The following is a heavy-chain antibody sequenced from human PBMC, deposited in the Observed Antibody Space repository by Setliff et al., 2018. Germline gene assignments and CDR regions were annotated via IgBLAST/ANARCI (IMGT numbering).Heavy chain of an antibody. Sequence: GGSLRLSCAASGFTFSNAWMNWVRQAPGKGLEWVSGINWNGGSTGYADSVEGRFTISRDNAKNSLYLQMNSLRAEDTALYYCARRGVGRALDVWGKGTTVTVSS. CDR2: INWNGGST. CDR3: ARRGVGRALDV. CDR1: GFTFSNAW. V-gene: IGHV3-20*04. J-gene: IGHJ6*04. D-gene: IGHD2-15*01.